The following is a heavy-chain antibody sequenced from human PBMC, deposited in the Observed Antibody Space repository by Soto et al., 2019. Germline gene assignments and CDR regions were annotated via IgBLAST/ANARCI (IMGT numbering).Heavy chain of an antibody. D-gene: IGHD3-3*01. CDR1: GFTFDDYA. J-gene: IGHJ6*02. V-gene: IGHV3-43D*04. CDR2: ISWDGGST. CDR3: AKEVTIFGVVSFGMDV. Sequence: EVQLVESGGVVVQPGGSLRLSCAASGFTFDDYAMHWVRQAPGKGLEWVSLISWDGGSTYYADSVKGRFTISRDNSKNSLYLQMNSLRAEDTALYYCAKEVTIFGVVSFGMDVWGQGTTVTVSS.